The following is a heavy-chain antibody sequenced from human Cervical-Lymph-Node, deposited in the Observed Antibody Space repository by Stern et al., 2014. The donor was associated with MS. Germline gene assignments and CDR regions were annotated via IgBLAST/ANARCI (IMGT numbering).Heavy chain of an antibody. Sequence: EVQLLESGAEVKKPGESLKISCKLSGYSFTIYYIAWVLQMPGKGLEWMGVIYPYDSDTTYSPSFQGQVTISADKSITTAYLQWSSLRASDTAMYYCARHVQGFDYWGQGTLVTVSS. J-gene: IGHJ4*02. CDR2: IYPYDSDT. CDR3: ARHVQGFDY. V-gene: IGHV5-51*01. CDR1: GYSFTIYY.